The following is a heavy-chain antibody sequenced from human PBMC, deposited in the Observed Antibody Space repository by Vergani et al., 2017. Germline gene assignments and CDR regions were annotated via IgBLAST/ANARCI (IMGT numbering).Heavy chain of an antibody. D-gene: IGHD6-19*01. V-gene: IGHV5-10-1*01. CDR1: GYSFTSYW. Sequence: EVPLVQSGAEVKKPGESLRISCKGSGYSFTSYWISWVRQMPGKGLEWMGRIDPSDSYTNYSPSFQGHVTSSADKSISTAYLQWSSLKAADTAMYYCGRQVAVAGKWWGPYYYYGMDVWGQGTTVTVSS. CDR2: IDPSDSYT. CDR3: GRQVAVAGKWWGPYYYYGMDV. J-gene: IGHJ6*02.